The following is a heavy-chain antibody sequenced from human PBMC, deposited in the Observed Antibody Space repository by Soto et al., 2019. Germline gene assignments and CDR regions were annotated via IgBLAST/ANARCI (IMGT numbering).Heavy chain of an antibody. J-gene: IGHJ4*02. D-gene: IGHD6-6*01. CDR2: ITSGTSYK. CDR1: GFTFSSYG. CDR3: ARDFSGSSPKADF. Sequence: EVQLVESGGGLVKPGESLRLSCVASGFTFSSYGMIWVRQAPGKGLEWVSSITSGTSYKYYADSLKGRITISRDNTKNSLFLQMKSLKAEDTAIYYCARDFSGSSPKADFWGQGTLVTVSS. V-gene: IGHV3-21*01.